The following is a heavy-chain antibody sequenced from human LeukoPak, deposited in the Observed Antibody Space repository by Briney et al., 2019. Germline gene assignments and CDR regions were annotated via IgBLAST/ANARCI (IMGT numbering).Heavy chain of an antibody. CDR2: ISWNSGSI. Sequence: GRSLRLSCAASGFTFDDYAMHWVRQAPGKGLEWVSGISWNSGSIGYADSVKGRFTISRDNAKNSLYLQMNSLRAEDTALYYCAKEVYGSGSYYRDCYYYGMDVWGQGTTVTVSS. V-gene: IGHV3-9*01. J-gene: IGHJ6*02. D-gene: IGHD3-10*01. CDR1: GFTFDDYA. CDR3: AKEVYGSGSYYRDCYYYGMDV.